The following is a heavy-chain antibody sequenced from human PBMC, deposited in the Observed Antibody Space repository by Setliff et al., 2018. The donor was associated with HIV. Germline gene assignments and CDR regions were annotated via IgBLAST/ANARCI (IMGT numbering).Heavy chain of an antibody. Sequence: GGSLRLSCAASGFTFSTYSMNWVRQAPGKGLEWVSYISGTSSTMYYADSVKGRFTISRDNAKNSLFLQMNSLTAEDTAVYYCARDPRASYLSYYYYHYLDVWGKGTTVTVSS. V-gene: IGHV3-48*01. CDR2: ISGTSSTM. CDR3: ARDPRASYLSYYYYHYLDV. J-gene: IGHJ6*03. CDR1: GFTFSTYS. D-gene: IGHD3-16*02.